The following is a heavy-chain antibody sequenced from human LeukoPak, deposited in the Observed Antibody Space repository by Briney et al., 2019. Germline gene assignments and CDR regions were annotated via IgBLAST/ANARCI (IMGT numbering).Heavy chain of an antibody. J-gene: IGHJ3*02. CDR1: GFTFSSYW. V-gene: IGHV3-7*03. CDR3: AKVATVVTPGAFDI. CDR2: IKQDGSET. D-gene: IGHD4-23*01. Sequence: GGSLRLSCAASGFTFSSYWMNWVRQAPGKGLEWVANIKQDGSETYYVDSVKGRFTISRDNSKNTLYLQMNSLRAEDTAVYYCAKVATVVTPGAFDIWGQGTMVTVSS.